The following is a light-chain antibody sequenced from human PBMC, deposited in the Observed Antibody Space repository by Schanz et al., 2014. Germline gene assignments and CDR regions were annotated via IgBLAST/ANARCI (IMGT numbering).Light chain of an antibody. CDR3: NSYGGSNNLV. CDR2: EVS. J-gene: IGLJ2*01. CDR1: SSDVGGYNY. Sequence: QSALTQPPSASGSPGQSITISCTGTSSDVGGYNYVSWYQQHPGKAPKLMIFEVSKRPSGVPDRFSGSKSGNTASLTVSGXXXEDEADYYCNSYGGSNNLVFGGGTKVTVL. V-gene: IGLV2-8*01.